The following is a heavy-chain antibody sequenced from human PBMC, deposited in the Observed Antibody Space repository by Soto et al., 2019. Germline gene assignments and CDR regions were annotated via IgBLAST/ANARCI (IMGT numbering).Heavy chain of an antibody. CDR1: GYTFSSYG. CDR3: AGSDILTGWLDY. Sequence: QVQLVQSGAEVKKPGASVKVSCKASGYTFSSYGVSWVRQAPGHGLEWMGWISAYNGNTNYVQKLQGRVTMTTETPTDKAYMELRSLRSDDTAVYYCAGSDILTGWLDYWGQGTLVTVSS. V-gene: IGHV1-18*01. J-gene: IGHJ4*02. CDR2: ISAYNGNT. D-gene: IGHD3-9*01.